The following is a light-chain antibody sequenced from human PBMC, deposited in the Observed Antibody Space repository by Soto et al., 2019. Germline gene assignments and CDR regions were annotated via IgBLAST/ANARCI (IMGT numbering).Light chain of an antibody. CDR1: ISNIAINS. Sequence: QSVLTQPPSASGTPGRRLTISCFGNISNIAINSVSWYQQLPGTAPKLLIHSTQQRPSGVPDRFSGSKSGPSASLAISDLQSEDEGDYFCASWDDSLNGPVFGGGTKVTVL. CDR2: STQ. CDR3: ASWDDSLNGPV. V-gene: IGLV1-44*01. J-gene: IGLJ2*01.